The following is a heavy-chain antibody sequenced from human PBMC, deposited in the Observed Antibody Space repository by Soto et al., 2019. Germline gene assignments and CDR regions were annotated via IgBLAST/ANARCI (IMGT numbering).Heavy chain of an antibody. CDR2: IIPIFGTA. CDR3: ARGNLAVAGTEWFDP. D-gene: IGHD6-19*01. V-gene: IGHV1-69*01. Sequence: QVQLVQSGAEVKKPGSSVKVSCKASGGTFSSYAISWVRQAPGQGLVWMGGIIPIFGTANYAQKFQGRVTITADESTSTAYMALSSLRSEDTAVYYCARGNLAVAGTEWFDPWGQGTLVTVSS. J-gene: IGHJ5*02. CDR1: GGTFSSYA.